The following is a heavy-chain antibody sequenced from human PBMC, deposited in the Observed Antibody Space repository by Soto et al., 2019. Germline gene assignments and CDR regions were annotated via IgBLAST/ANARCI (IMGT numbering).Heavy chain of an antibody. J-gene: IGHJ4*02. CDR1: GFTFSNYA. V-gene: IGHV3-23*01. CDR3: TKNYYFDS. Sequence: PSGCLGLSCASSGFTFSNYAISWVLQAPGKALEWVSSINIVGGNTNYADSVRGRFTMSRDDSKNTVFLQMNSLSAEDTAIYYCTKNYYFDSLGQGTLVTVSS. CDR2: INIVGGNT.